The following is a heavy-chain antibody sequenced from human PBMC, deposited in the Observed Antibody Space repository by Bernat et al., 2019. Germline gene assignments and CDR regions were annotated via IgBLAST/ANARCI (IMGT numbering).Heavy chain of an antibody. Sequence: QVQVAESGGGVVQPGRSLKLSCAASGFTFNNYAMHWVRQAPGKGLEWVAAISYDGNNKYYADSVKGRLTISRDNSKNTLYLQMRSLRAEDTALYYCARDGGATVTSYDAFDIWGQGTMVTVSS. V-gene: IGHV3-30-3*01. CDR1: GFTFNNYA. CDR3: ARDGGATVTSYDAFDI. CDR2: ISYDGNNK. D-gene: IGHD4-17*01. J-gene: IGHJ3*02.